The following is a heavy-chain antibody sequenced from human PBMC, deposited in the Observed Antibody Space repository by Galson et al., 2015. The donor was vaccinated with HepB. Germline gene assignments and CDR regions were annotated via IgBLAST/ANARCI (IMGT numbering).Heavy chain of an antibody. V-gene: IGHV3-23*01. CDR2: VSGNGGST. CDR3: AREAAIAAPAAFDS. CDR1: GFTFSSKG. J-gene: IGHJ4*02. D-gene: IGHD6-13*01. Sequence: SLRLSCAGSGFTFSSKGMSWVRQAPGKGLEWVSSVSGNGGSTWYADSVKGRVTISRDNSKNTLYLQMNNLRADDTAVYYCAREAAIAAPAAFDSWGQGALVTVSS.